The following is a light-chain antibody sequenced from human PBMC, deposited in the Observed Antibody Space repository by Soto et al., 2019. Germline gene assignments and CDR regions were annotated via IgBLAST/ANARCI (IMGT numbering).Light chain of an antibody. J-gene: IGLJ1*01. CDR2: EVT. CDR1: SGDVGAYNF. Sequence: QSALTQPASVTGSPGQAITISCTGTSGDVGAYNFVSWYQHHPGRAPKLIINEVTVRPSGVSNRFSGSKSGNTASLTISGLQAEDEADYYCSSYTTSAPYVFGSGTKLTVL. V-gene: IGLV2-14*01. CDR3: SSYTTSAPYV.